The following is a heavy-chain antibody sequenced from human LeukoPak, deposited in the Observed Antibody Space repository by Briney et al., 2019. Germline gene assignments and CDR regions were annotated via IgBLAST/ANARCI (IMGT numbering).Heavy chain of an antibody. CDR3: VGGAGGSSTFDY. CDR2: IWRSGST. CDR1: GDSINNYY. J-gene: IGHJ4*02. V-gene: IGHV4-59*04. Sequence: SETLSLTCTVSGDSINNYYWSWIRQPPGKGLEWIGYIWRSGSTYYNPSLRSRVTMSVDRSDIQFSLNLNSVTAADTAVYYCVGGAGGSSTFDYWGQGTLVTVSS. D-gene: IGHD1-26*01.